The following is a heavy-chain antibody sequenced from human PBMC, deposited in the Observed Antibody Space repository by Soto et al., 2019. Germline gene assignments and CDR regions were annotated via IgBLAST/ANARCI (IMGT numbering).Heavy chain of an antibody. J-gene: IGHJ5*02. D-gene: IGHD5-12*01. CDR1: GGSVNSGGYY. V-gene: IGHV4-30-4*01. CDR3: ARDTYSGYDFGL. CDR2: IPSRGRP. Sequence: QVQLHESGPGLVKPSQTLSLTCTVSGGSVNSGGYYWTWIRQHPGKGLEWIGYIPSRGRPFYNPSLTSRGTISADTSKNQLSLQLTSVTAADTAVYYCARDTYSGYDFGLWGQGTLVTVSS.